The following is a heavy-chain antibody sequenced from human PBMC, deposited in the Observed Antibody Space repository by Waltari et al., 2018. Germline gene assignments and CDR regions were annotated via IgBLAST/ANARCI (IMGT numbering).Heavy chain of an antibody. CDR2: IYHNGGT. CDR1: GGSLSRSSYY. CDR3: ANYRSGTMEDY. Sequence: QLQLQESGPGLVKPSETLSLTCIVSGGSLSRSSYYWGWLRQPPGKGLEWIGSIYHNGGTLYNPSLQSRVTISIDTSKNQFSLKLTSVTAADTAVYYCANYRSGTMEDYWGQGTLVTVSS. V-gene: IGHV4-39*01. D-gene: IGHD3-10*01. J-gene: IGHJ4*02.